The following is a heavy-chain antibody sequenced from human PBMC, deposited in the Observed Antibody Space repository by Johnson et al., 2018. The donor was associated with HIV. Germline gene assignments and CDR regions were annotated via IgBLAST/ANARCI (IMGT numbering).Heavy chain of an antibody. CDR2: ISGGST. Sequence: VQLVESRGVLVQPGGSLRLSCAASGFTVSSNEMSWVRQAPGKGLEWVSSISGGSTYYADSVKGRFTISRDNSKNTLYLQMNSLRAEETAVYYCAKDTGGSGYAFDIWGQGTMVTVSS. V-gene: IGHV3-38-3*01. CDR1: GFTVSSNE. CDR3: AKDTGGSGYAFDI. J-gene: IGHJ3*02. D-gene: IGHD3-22*01.